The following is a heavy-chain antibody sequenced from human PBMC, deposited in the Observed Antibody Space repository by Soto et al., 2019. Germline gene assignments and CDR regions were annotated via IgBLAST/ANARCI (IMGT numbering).Heavy chain of an antibody. V-gene: IGHV3-23*01. D-gene: IGHD3-3*01. CDR1: GFTFSSYA. CDR2: ISGSGGST. CDR3: AKFLEIRVMALSFYWDY. J-gene: IGHJ4*02. Sequence: PGGSLRLCCAASGFTFSSYAMSWVRQAPGKGLEWVSAISGSGGSTYYADSVKGRFTISRDNSKNTLYLQMNSLRAEDTAVYYCAKFLEIRVMALSFYWDYWGQGTLVTVSS.